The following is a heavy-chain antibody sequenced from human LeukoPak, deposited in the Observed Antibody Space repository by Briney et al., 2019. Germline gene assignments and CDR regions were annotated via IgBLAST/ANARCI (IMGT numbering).Heavy chain of an antibody. Sequence: GGSLRLSCAASGFTFDNYGMSWVRLAPGKGLEWVSGINWNGGSIGYAHSVKGRFTISRDNAKNSLYLQMNSLRAEDTAVYYCARDPYSGTYGDTYYYYMDVWGKETTVTISS. CDR2: INWNGGSI. V-gene: IGHV3-20*04. D-gene: IGHD1-26*01. J-gene: IGHJ6*03. CDR3: ARDPYSGTYGDTYYYYMDV. CDR1: GFTFDNYG.